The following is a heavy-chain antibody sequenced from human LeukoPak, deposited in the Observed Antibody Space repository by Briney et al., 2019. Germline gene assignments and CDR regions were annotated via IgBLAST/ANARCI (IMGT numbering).Heavy chain of an antibody. D-gene: IGHD1-26*01. V-gene: IGHV3-48*03. J-gene: IGHJ6*02. CDR3: AREVGAPGMVVYYYYGMDV. CDR2: ISSSGSTI. CDR1: GFTFSSYE. Sequence: GGSLRLSCAASGFTFSSYEMNWVRQAPGKGLEWVSYISSSGSTIYYADSVKGRFTISRDNAKNSLYLQMNSLRAEDTAVYYCAREVGAPGMVVYYYYGMDVWGQGTTVTVSS.